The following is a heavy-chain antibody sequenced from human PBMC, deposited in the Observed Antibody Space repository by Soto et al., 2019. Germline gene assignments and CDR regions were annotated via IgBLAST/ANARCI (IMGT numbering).Heavy chain of an antibody. J-gene: IGHJ3*02. D-gene: IGHD2-15*01. CDR2: IYYSGST. Sequence: SETLSLTCTVSGGSISSISYYGGWIRQPPGKGLEWIGSIYYSGSTYYNPSLKSRVTISVDTSKNQFSLKLSSVTAADTAVYYCAGYCSGGSCYSDAFDTWGQGTKVTVSS. CDR3: AGYCSGGSCYSDAFDT. V-gene: IGHV4-39*01. CDR1: GGSISSISYY.